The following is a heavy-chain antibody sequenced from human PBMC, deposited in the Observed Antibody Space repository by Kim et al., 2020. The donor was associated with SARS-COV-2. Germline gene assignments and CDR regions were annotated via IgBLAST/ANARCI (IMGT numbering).Heavy chain of an antibody. CDR2: ISWNSGSI. J-gene: IGHJ4*02. CDR1: GFTFDDYA. Sequence: GRSLRLSCAASGFTFDDYAMHWVRQAPGKGLEWVSGISWNSGSIGYADSVKGRFTISRDNAKNSLYLQMNSLRAEDTALYYCAKDTSGYFDYWGQGTLVTVSS. V-gene: IGHV3-9*01. CDR3: AKDTSGYFDY. D-gene: IGHD3-10*01.